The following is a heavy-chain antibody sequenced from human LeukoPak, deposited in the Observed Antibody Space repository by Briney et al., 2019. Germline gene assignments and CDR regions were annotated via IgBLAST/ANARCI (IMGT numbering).Heavy chain of an antibody. CDR2: IYTSGST. D-gene: IGHD3-3*01. CDR1: GGSLSSYY. V-gene: IGHV4-4*09. CDR3: ARLDRFTIFGVVRDFDL. Sequence: SETLSLTCTVSGGSLSSYYWSWIRQPPGKGLEWIGYIYTSGSTNYNPSLKSRVTISVDTSKNQFSLKLSSVTAADTAVYYCARLDRFTIFGVVRDFDLWGRGTLVTVSS. J-gene: IGHJ2*01.